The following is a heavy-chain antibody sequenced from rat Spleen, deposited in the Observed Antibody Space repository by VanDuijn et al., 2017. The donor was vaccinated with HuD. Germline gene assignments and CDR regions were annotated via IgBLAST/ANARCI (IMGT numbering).Heavy chain of an antibody. CDR1: GFTFSDYY. CDR2: IRPSGADT. J-gene: IGHJ2*01. V-gene: IGHV5-25*01. D-gene: IGHD1-9*01. CDR3: TRDRTYYGFTLDY. Sequence: EVQLVESDGGLVQPGRSLKLSCAASGFTFSDYYMAWVRQAPTKGLEWVATIRPSGADTYYRDSVKGRFTISRDNAKSTLYLQMNSLRSEDTATYYCTRDRTYYGFTLDYWGQGVMVTVSS.